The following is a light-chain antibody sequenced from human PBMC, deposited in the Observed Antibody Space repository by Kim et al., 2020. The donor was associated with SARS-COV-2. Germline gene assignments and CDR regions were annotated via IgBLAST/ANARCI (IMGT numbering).Light chain of an antibody. CDR2: HAS. Sequence: SPGARATLSCRASRTVGTGLAWYQQKPGQPPRLLIYHASTRATGIPARFSGSGSLTDFTLTINSLQSEDSAVYYCQQYNDFPPFTFGQGTKVDIK. J-gene: IGKJ2*01. CDR1: RTVGTG. V-gene: IGKV3D-15*01. CDR3: QQYNDFPPFT.